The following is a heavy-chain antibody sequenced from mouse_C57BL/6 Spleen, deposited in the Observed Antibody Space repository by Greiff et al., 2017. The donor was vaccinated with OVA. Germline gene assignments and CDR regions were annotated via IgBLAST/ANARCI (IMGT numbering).Heavy chain of an antibody. Sequence: QVQLQQPGAELVRPGTSVKLSCKASGYTFTSYWMHWVKQRPGQGLEWIGVIDPSDSYTNYNQKFKGKATLTVDTSSSTAYMQLSSLTSEDSAVYYCARYAGYSNGAWFAYWGQGTLVTVSA. D-gene: IGHD2-5*01. V-gene: IGHV1-59*01. J-gene: IGHJ3*01. CDR1: GYTFTSYW. CDR2: IDPSDSYT. CDR3: ARYAGYSNGAWFAY.